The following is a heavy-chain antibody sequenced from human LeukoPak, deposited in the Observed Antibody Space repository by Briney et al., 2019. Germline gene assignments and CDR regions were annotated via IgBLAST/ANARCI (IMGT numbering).Heavy chain of an antibody. V-gene: IGHV1-2*04. CDR3: AVGLPSGLRYFDWLPTPNYGMDV. Sequence: ASVKVSCKASGGTFSSYAISWVRQAPGQGLEWIGWISPNSGGTNYAQKFQGWVTMTRDTSISTAYMELSGLRSDDTAVYYCAVGLPSGLRYFDWLPTPNYGMDVWGQGTTVTVSS. CDR1: GGTFSSYA. CDR2: ISPNSGGT. D-gene: IGHD3-9*01. J-gene: IGHJ6*02.